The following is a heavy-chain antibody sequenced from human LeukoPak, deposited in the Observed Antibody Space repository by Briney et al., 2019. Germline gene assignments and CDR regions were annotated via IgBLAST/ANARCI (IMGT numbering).Heavy chain of an antibody. CDR3: ESGVDFWSGQTSGDY. CDR2: ISSSSRYI. V-gene: IGHV3-21*01. J-gene: IGHJ4*02. CDR1: GFTFSSYS. Sequence: GGSLRLSCAASGFTFSSYSMNWVRQAPGEGLEWVSSISSSSRYIYYADSVERLYTIPSDNAKNSLYLQMNSMSAEDTAVYYCESGVDFWSGQTSGDYWGQGTLVTVSS. D-gene: IGHD3-3*01.